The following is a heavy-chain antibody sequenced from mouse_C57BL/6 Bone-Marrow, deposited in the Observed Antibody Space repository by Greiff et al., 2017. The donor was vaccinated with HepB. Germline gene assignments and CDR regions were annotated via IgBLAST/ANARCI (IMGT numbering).Heavy chain of an antibody. Sequence: VQLVESGPGLVQPSQSLSITCTVSGFSLTSYGVHWVRQSPGKGLEWLGVIWSGGSTDYNAAFISRLSISKDNSKSQVFFKMNSLQADDTAIYYCAIRGTTVVAHYWYFDVWGTGTTVTVSS. J-gene: IGHJ1*03. CDR1: GFSLTSYG. CDR2: IWSGGST. CDR3: AIRGTTVVAHYWYFDV. D-gene: IGHD1-1*01. V-gene: IGHV2-2*01.